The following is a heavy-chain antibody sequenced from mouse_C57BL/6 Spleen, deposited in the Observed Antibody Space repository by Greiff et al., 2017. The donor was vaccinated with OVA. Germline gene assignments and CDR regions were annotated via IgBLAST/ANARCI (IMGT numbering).Heavy chain of an antibody. CDR3: ARSITTVVAPLGY. CDR1: GYTFTDYY. D-gene: IGHD1-1*01. J-gene: IGHJ4*01. V-gene: IGHV1-26*01. CDR2: INPNNGGT. Sequence: EVQLQQSGPELVKPGASVKISCKASGYTFTDYYMNWVKQSHGKSLEWIGDINPNNGGTSYNQKFKGKATLTVDKSSSTAYMELRSLTSEDSAVYYCARSITTVVAPLGYWGQGTSVTVSS.